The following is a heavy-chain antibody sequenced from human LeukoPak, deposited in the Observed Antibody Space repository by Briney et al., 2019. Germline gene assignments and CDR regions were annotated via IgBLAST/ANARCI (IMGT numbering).Heavy chain of an antibody. J-gene: IGHJ4*02. V-gene: IGHV1-18*01. CDR2: ISANDGNT. D-gene: IGHD3-10*01. CDR1: GYTFTSYG. CDR3: ARESHVTREDY. Sequence: ASVKVSCKASGYTFTSYGISWVRQAPGQGLEWMGWISANDGNTDYPQKLQGRVTMTTDTSTSTAYMELRSLRSNDTAVYYCARESHVTREDYWGQGTLVTVSS.